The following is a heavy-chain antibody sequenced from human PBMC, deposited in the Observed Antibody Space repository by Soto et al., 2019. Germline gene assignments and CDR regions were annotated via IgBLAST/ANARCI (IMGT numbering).Heavy chain of an antibody. CDR1: GASISSGGYF. Sequence: QVQLQESGPGLAKPSQTLSLTCTVSGASISSGGYFWTWIRQHPGKGLEWIGYIDYLGSAYYNPSLKSRATISVDTSNNQFALRLNSVTAADTAVYYCARDHSAGRGWFDPWGQGTLVAVSS. CDR2: IDYLGSA. V-gene: IGHV4-31*03. CDR3: ARDHSAGRGWFDP. J-gene: IGHJ5*02. D-gene: IGHD6-6*01.